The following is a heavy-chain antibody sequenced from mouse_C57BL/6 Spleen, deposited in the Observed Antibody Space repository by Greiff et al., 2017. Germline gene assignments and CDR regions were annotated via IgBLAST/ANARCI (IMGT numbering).Heavy chain of an antibody. CDR2: INPSSGYT. V-gene: IGHV1-7*01. J-gene: IGHJ2*01. CDR1: GYTFTSYW. Sequence: VQLVESGAELAKPGASVKLSCKASGYTFTSYWMHWVKQRPGQGLAWIGYINPSSGYTQYNQKFKDKATLTADKSSSTAYMQLSSLTYEDSAVYYCARRDGSSYYFDYWGQGTTLTVSS. D-gene: IGHD1-1*01. CDR3: ARRDGSSYYFDY.